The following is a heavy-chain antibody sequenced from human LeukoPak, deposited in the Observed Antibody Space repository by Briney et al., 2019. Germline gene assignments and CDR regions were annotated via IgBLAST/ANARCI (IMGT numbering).Heavy chain of an antibody. J-gene: IGHJ6*04. Sequence: GGSLRLSCAASGFTFSSYGMHWVRQAPGKGLEWVAVISYDGSNKYYADSVKGRLTISRDNSKNTLYLQMNSLRAEDTAVYCCAKAREDIVVVPAAMGSLTYYYYGMDVWGKGTTVTVSS. CDR1: GFTFSSYG. D-gene: IGHD2-2*01. CDR2: ISYDGSNK. CDR3: AKAREDIVVVPAAMGSLTYYYYGMDV. V-gene: IGHV3-30*18.